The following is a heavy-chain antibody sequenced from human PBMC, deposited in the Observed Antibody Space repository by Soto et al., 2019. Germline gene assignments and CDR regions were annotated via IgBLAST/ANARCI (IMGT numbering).Heavy chain of an antibody. J-gene: IGHJ4*02. CDR1: GGSISSGACY. Sequence: SETLSLTCTVSGGSISSGACYWSWIRQHPGRGLEWIGHIYYSGGTFYNSSLKSRVTISVDTSKNQFSLKLSSVTAADTAVYYCARVYCSGGSCYRFDYWGQGTLVTVSS. V-gene: IGHV4-31*03. D-gene: IGHD2-15*01. CDR3: ARVYCSGGSCYRFDY. CDR2: IYYSGGT.